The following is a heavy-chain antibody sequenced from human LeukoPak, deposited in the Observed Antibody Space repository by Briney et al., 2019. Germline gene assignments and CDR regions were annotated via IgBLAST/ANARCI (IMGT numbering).Heavy chain of an antibody. D-gene: IGHD6-13*01. CDR1: GFPFTSYA. CDR3: AKTGRSGIAAAGTYFDY. Sequence: GGSLRLSCAASGFPFTSYAMSWVRQAPGKGLEWVSAISGSGGSTYYADSVKGRFTISRDNSKNTLYLQMSSLRAEDTAVYYCAKTGRSGIAAAGTYFDYWGQGTLVTVSS. CDR2: ISGSGGST. J-gene: IGHJ4*02. V-gene: IGHV3-23*01.